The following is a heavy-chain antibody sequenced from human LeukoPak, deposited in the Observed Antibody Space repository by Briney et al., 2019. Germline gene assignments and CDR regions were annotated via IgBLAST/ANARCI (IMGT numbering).Heavy chain of an antibody. J-gene: IGHJ4*02. CDR3: AKDSQYYDSSGYFDY. CDR1: GFTFSSYA. V-gene: IGHV3-23*01. CDR2: ISGSGGST. D-gene: IGHD3-22*01. Sequence: GGSLRLSCAASGFTFSSYAMSWVRRAPGKGLEWVSAISGSGGSTYYADSVKGRFTISRDNSKNTLYLQMNSLRAEDTAVYYCAKDSQYYDSSGYFDYWGQGTLVTVSS.